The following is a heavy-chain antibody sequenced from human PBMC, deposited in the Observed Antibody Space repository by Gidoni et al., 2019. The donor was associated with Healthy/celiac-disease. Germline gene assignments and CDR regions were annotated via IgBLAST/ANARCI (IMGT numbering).Heavy chain of an antibody. J-gene: IGHJ4*02. CDR2: ISSSSSYT. D-gene: IGHD2-15*01. V-gene: IGHV3-11*05. Sequence: QVQLVESGGGLVKPGGYLRLSCAASGFTFSDSYMSWLPQAPGKGLEWVSYISSSSSYTNYADSVKGRFTISRDNAKNSLYLQMNSLRAEDTAVYYCAREAYCSGGSCYSGGFDYWGQGTLVTVSS. CDR3: AREAYCSGGSCYSGGFDY. CDR1: GFTFSDSY.